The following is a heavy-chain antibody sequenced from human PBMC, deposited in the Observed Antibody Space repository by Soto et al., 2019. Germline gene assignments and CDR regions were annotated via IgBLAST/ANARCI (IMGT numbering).Heavy chain of an antibody. CDR1: GGSFSGYY. D-gene: IGHD2-21*02. J-gene: IGHJ4*02. Sequence: SETLSLTCAVYGGSFSGYYWSWIRQPPGKGLEWIGEINHSGSTNYNPSLKSRVTISVDTSKNQFSLKLSSVTAADTAVYYCARISLGVTHYQDNWGQGTLVTVSS. CDR2: INHSGST. CDR3: ARISLGVTHYQDN. V-gene: IGHV4-34*01.